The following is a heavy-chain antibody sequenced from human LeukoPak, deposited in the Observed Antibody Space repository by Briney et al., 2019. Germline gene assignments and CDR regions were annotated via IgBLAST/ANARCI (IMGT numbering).Heavy chain of an antibody. V-gene: IGHV3-7*04. Sequence: PVGSLRLSCAASGFTFSSYWMSWVRQAPGKGLEWVANIKRDGSEKYYVDSVKGRFTISRDNAKNSLYLQMNSLRAEEAAVYYCARGYGDSIHFDYWGQGTLVTVSS. CDR3: ARGYGDSIHFDY. J-gene: IGHJ4*02. CDR2: IKRDGSEK. D-gene: IGHD4-17*01. CDR1: GFTFSSYW.